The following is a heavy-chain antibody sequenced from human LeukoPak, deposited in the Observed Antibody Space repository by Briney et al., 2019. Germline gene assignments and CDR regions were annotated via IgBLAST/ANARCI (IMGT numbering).Heavy chain of an antibody. CDR3: AAIDILTGYHYLDY. J-gene: IGHJ4*02. Sequence: KPSETLSLTCTVSGGSISSYYWSWIRQPPGKGLEWIGYIYYSGYTNYNPSLKSRVTISVDTSKNQFSLKLSSVTAADTAVYYCAAIDILTGYHYLDYWGQGTLVTVSS. CDR1: GGSISSYY. V-gene: IGHV4-59*01. CDR2: IYYSGYT. D-gene: IGHD3-9*01.